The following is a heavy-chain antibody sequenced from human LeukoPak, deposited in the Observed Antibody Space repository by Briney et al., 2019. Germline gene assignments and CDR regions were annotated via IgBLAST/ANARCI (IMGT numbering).Heavy chain of an antibody. J-gene: IGHJ3*02. V-gene: IGHV3-30*02. CDR1: GFTFSSYG. CDR3: ARGSGSYEAFDI. Sequence: GGSLRLSCAASGFTFSSYGMHWVRQAPGKGLEWAAFIRYDGTKKFYADSVKGRFTISRDNAKNSLYLQMNSLRAEDTAVYYCARGSGSYEAFDIWGQGTMVTVSS. CDR2: IRYDGTKK. D-gene: IGHD1-26*01.